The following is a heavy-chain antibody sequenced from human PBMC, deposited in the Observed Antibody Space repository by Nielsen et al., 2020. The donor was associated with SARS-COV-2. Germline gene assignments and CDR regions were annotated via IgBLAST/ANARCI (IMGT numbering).Heavy chain of an antibody. D-gene: IGHD4-23*01. CDR3: AKDRNGGNLDY. J-gene: IGHJ4*02. CDR2: IKQDGSEK. CDR1: GFTFSSYW. Sequence: GESLKISCAASGFTFSSYWMSWVRQAPGKGLEWVANIKQDGSEKYYVDSVKGRFTISRDNAKNSLYLQMNSLRAEDTAVYYCAKDRNGGNLDYWGQGTLVTVSS. V-gene: IGHV3-7*03.